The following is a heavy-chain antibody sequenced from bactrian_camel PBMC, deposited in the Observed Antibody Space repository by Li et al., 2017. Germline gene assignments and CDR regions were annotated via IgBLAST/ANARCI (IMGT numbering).Heavy chain of an antibody. CDR3: AADCAYCSGGYCPIPSGSEYNY. J-gene: IGHJ4*01. Sequence: DVQLVESGGGSVQAGGSLRLSCTASGSPYGIAWFRQAPGKEHEGVAGIDRDHNAYYADSVKGRFTISRDTSKNTVYLQMNSLKPEDTAMYYCAADCAYCSGGYCPIPSGSEYNYWGQGTQVTVS. CDR2: IDRDHNA. V-gene: IGHV3S10*01. D-gene: IGHD2*01. CDR1: GSPYG.